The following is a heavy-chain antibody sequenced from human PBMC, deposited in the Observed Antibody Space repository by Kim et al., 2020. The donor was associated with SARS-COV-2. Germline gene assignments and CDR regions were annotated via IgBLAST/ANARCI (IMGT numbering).Heavy chain of an antibody. J-gene: IGHJ6*02. D-gene: IGHD3-10*01. Sequence: GGSLRLSCAASGFTFSNAWMSWVRQAPGKGLEWVGRIKSKTDGGTTDYAAPVKGRFTISRDDSKNTLYLQMNSLKTEDTAVYYCTTTLYGSEYYYYGMDVWGQGTTVTVSS. CDR3: TTTLYGSEYYYYGMDV. CDR2: IKSKTDGGTT. V-gene: IGHV3-15*01. CDR1: GFTFSNAW.